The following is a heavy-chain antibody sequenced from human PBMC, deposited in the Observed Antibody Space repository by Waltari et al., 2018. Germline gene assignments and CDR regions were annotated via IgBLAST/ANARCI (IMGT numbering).Heavy chain of an antibody. V-gene: IGHV4-38-2*02. J-gene: IGHJ4*02. CDR2: IYHSGNT. Sequence: QVQLQESGPGLVKPSETLSLTCTVSGYSITSGYYWGCIRQPPGKGLEWIGSIYHSGNTYYNPSLKGRLTISVDTSKNQFSLRLSSVTAADTAVYYCARAPMSGAATGTFDFWGLVSLVTVSP. CDR3: ARAPMSGAATGTFDF. D-gene: IGHD6-13*01. CDR1: GYSITSGYY.